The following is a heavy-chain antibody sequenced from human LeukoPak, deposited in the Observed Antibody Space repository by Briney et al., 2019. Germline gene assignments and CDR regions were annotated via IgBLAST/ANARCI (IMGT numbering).Heavy chain of an antibody. D-gene: IGHD3-22*01. Sequence: ASVKVSCKATSRISWVRQAPGQGLEWMGWIGTYGGDTYYAQKFQGRITVTTDTSTSTVYMELRNLRSDDTAVYYCARDLWNFYDDSGYNRDFDSWGQGALVTVSS. J-gene: IGHJ5*01. CDR2: IGTYGGDT. V-gene: IGHV1-18*01. CDR3: ARDLWNFYDDSGYNRDFDS. CDR1: TSR.